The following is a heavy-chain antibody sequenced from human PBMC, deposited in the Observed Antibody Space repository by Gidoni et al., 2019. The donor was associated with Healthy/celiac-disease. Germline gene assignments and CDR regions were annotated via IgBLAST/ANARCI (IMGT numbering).Heavy chain of an antibody. Sequence: QLQLQESGPGLVKPSETLSLTCTVSGGSISSSSYYWGWIRQPPGKGLEWIGSIYYSGSTYYNPSLKSRVTISVDTSKNQFSLKLSSVTAADTAVYYCARVDRSGYYYGVDYWGQGTLVTVSS. CDR3: ARVDRSGYYYGVDY. V-gene: IGHV4-39*07. J-gene: IGHJ4*02. CDR2: IYYSGST. CDR1: GGSISSSSYY. D-gene: IGHD3-22*01.